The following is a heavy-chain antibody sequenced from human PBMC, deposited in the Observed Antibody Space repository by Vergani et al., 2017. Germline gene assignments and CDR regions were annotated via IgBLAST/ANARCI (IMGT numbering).Heavy chain of an antibody. CDR3: AVRPRVNLVGGEIVTKRTFDY. V-gene: IGHV4-34*02. Sequence: QVQLQQWGAGVVKPSGTLSLTCAVFGESFSSFYWSWIRQPPGKGLEWIGEINNEGHTNYNPSLESLVTVSRDTAKNQFSLKLMSVTAADTAMDYCAVRPRVNLVGGEIVTKRTFDYWSQGSLVTVSS. CDR1: GESFSSFY. CDR2: INNEGHT. D-gene: IGHD3-10*01. J-gene: IGHJ4*02.